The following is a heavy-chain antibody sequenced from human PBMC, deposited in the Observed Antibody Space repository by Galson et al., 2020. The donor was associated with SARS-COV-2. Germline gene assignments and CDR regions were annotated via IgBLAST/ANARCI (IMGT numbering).Heavy chain of an antibody. J-gene: IGHJ5*02. V-gene: IGHV4-39*01. Sequence: SETLSLTCTVSGGSISSSSYYWGWIRQPPGKGLEWIGSIYYSGSTYYNPSLKSRVTISVDTSKNQFSLKLSSVTAADTAVYYCARHVGPAYYYDSSLGFDPWGQGTLVTVSS. CDR1: GGSISSSSYY. CDR3: ARHVGPAYYYDSSLGFDP. CDR2: IYYSGST. D-gene: IGHD3-22*01.